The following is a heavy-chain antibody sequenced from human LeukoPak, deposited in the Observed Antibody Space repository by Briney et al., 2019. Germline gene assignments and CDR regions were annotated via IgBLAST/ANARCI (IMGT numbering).Heavy chain of an antibody. CDR2: IKQDGSEK. Sequence: GGSLRLSCAASGFTFSSYWMSWVRQAPGKGLEWVANIKQDGSEKYYVDSVKGRFTISRDNAKNSLYLQMNSLRAEDTAVYYCARASTMIVVVTDYYYYYMDVWGKGTTVTVS. J-gene: IGHJ6*03. CDR1: GFTFSSYW. CDR3: ARASTMIVVVTDYYYYYMDV. D-gene: IGHD3-22*01. V-gene: IGHV3-7*01.